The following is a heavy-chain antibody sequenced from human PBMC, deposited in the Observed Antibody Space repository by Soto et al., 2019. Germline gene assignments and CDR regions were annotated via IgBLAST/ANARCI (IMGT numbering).Heavy chain of an antibody. V-gene: IGHV1-69*01. CDR2: IIPIFGTA. J-gene: IGHJ6*02. CDR3: ARDGGQAAAVAPYGMDV. CDR1: GGTFSSYA. Sequence: QVQLVQSGAEVKKPGSSVKVSCKASGGTFSSYAISWVRQAPGQGLEWMGGIIPIFGTANYAQKFQGRVTITADESTSTAYMELSSLRSEDTAVYYCARDGGQAAAVAPYGMDVWGQGTTVTVSS. D-gene: IGHD6-13*01.